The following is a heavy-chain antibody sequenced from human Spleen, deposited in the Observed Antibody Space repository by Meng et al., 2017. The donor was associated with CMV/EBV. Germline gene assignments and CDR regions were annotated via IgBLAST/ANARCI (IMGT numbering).Heavy chain of an antibody. D-gene: IGHD5-18*01. V-gene: IGHV1-18*01. CDR1: GYTFTSYG. J-gene: IGHJ5*02. CDR3: ARVKTAMVINWFDP. CDR2: ISAYNGNT. Sequence: KASGYTFTSYGISWVRQAPGQGLEWMGWISAYNGNTNYAQKLQGRVTMTTDTSTSTAYMELRSLRSDDTAVYYCARVKTAMVINWFDPWGQGTLVPSPQ.